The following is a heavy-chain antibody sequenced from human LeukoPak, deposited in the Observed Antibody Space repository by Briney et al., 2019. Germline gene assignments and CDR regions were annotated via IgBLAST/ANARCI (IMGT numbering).Heavy chain of an antibody. Sequence: PGGSLRLSCAASGFTFSSYWMSWVRQAPGRGLEWVAKIKVDGREKDYLDSVKGRFTISRDNAKNPLYLQMDSLRAEDTAMYYCARDSRGGFDCWGQGTLVTVSS. CDR3: ARDSRGGFDC. CDR2: IKVDGREK. CDR1: GFTFSSYW. J-gene: IGHJ4*02. V-gene: IGHV3-7*01. D-gene: IGHD3-10*01.